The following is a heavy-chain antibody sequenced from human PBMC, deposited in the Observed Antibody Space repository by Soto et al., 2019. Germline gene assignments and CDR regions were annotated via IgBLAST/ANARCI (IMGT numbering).Heavy chain of an antibody. CDR1: GFTFDDYA. D-gene: IGHD2-15*01. Sequence: EAQLVESGGGLVQPGRSLRLSCGASGFTFDDYAMHWVRQAPGKGLEWVSGISWNSGNIGYADSVKGRFTISRDNAKDSLYLQMNSLRAEDTALYYCAQERMSGGRRFYFDSWGQGTLVTVSS. J-gene: IGHJ4*02. V-gene: IGHV3-9*01. CDR2: ISWNSGNI. CDR3: AQERMSGGRRFYFDS.